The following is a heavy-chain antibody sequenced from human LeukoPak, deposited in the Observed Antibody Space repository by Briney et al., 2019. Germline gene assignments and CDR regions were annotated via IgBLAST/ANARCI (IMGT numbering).Heavy chain of an antibody. CDR3: ASLHGGWGTVTEFDY. CDR1: GFTLDDYG. D-gene: IGHD4-17*01. CDR2: INWNGGST. Sequence: GSLRLSCAASGFTLDDYGISWVRQAPGKGLELVSGINWNGGSTGYADSVKGRFTISRDNAKNSLYLQMNSLRAEDTALYYCASLHGGWGTVTEFDYWGQGTLVTVSS. J-gene: IGHJ4*02. V-gene: IGHV3-20*04.